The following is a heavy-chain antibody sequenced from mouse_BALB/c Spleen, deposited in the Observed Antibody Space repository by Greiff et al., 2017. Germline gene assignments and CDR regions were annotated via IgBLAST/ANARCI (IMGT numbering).Heavy chain of an antibody. Sequence: EVQLQQSGAELVKPGASVKLSCTASGFNIKDTYMHWVKQRPEQGLEWIGRIDPASGNTKYDPKFQGKATITADTSSNTAYLQLSSLTSEDTAVYYCARRGYYGSSFDYWGQGTTLTVSS. CDR2: IDPASGNT. CDR1: GFNIKDTY. V-gene: IGHV14-3*02. CDR3: ARRGYYGSSFDY. J-gene: IGHJ2*01. D-gene: IGHD1-1*01.